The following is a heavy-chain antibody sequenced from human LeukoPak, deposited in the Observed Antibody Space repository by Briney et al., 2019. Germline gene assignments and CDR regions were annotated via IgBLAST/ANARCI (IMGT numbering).Heavy chain of an antibody. CDR1: GGSISSYY. J-gene: IGHJ2*01. Sequence: SETLSLTCTVSGGSISSYYWSWIRQPPGKGLEWIGYIYYSGSTNYNPSLKSRVTISVDTSKNQFSLKLSSVTAADTAVYYSARSYDSSGYYIFDLWGRGTLVTVSS. V-gene: IGHV4-59*08. CDR3: ARSYDSSGYYIFDL. D-gene: IGHD3-22*01. CDR2: IYYSGST.